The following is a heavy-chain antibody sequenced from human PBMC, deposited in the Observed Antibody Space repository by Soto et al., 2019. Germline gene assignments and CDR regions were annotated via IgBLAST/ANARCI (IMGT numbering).Heavy chain of an antibody. CDR2: INQDGSER. Sequence: GGSLRLSCGASGFSLIPYWMSWVRQAPGKGLEWVANINQDGSERNYVDSGRGRFTISRDNAQNSVFLQMNSLRAEDMAVYFCARGSVHFYDNSFDYWGQGTPVTVSS. CDR3: ARGSVHFYDNSFDY. J-gene: IGHJ4*02. V-gene: IGHV3-7*03. D-gene: IGHD3-22*01. CDR1: GFSLIPYW.